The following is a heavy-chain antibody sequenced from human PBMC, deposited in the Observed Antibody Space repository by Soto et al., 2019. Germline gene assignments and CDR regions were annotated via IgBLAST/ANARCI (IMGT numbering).Heavy chain of an antibody. Sequence: AGGSLRLSCAASGFTFSTYWMNLVRQAPGKGLEWVANINQDGSAINYVDSVRGRFTISRDNAKNSLYLQMNSLRADDTAVYYCARDRAMDDYWGQGTLVTVSS. CDR3: ARDRAMDDY. D-gene: IGHD5-18*01. CDR2: INQDGSAI. J-gene: IGHJ4*02. V-gene: IGHV3-7*05. CDR1: GFTFSTYW.